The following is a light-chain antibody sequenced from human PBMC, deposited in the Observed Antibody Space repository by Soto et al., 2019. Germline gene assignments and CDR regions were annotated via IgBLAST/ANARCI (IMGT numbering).Light chain of an antibody. Sequence: LAQPASVSGSPGQSITISCTGTSSDVGAYNSVSWYQQHPHKAPQVMIYKGTQRPSGVSSRFSGSTSGNAASLTISGLQADDEADYFCCSSAPESTYVFGSGTKVTAL. CDR3: CSSAPESTYV. CDR1: SSDVGAYNS. CDR2: KGT. V-gene: IGLV2-23*01. J-gene: IGLJ1*01.